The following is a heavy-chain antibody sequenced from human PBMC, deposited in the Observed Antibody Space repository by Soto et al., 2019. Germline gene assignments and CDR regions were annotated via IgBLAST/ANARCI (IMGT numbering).Heavy chain of an antibody. D-gene: IGHD3-16*02. J-gene: IGHJ4*02. CDR3: ASVIPLRY. V-gene: IGHV3-74*01. CDR1: GFTFSSDW. Sequence: EVQLVESGGGLVQPGGSLRLSCAASGFTFSSDWMHWVRQAPGKGLVWVSRINSDGSSTSYADSVKGRFTISRDNAKTALYLQMSSLRAEDTAVYYCASVIPLRYWGQETILTVSS. CDR2: INSDGSST.